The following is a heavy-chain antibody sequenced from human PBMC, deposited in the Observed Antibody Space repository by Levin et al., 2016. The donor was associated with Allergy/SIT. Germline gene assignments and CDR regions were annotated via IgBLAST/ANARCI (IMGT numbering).Heavy chain of an antibody. CDR1: GFTFSSYW. J-gene: IGHJ5*02. Sequence: GESLKISCAASGFTFSSYWMSWVRQAPGKGLEWVANIKQDGSEKYYVDSVKGRFTISRDNAKNSLYLQMNSLRAEDTAVYYCARGRAYYDILTGENWFDPWGQGTLVTVSS. CDR2: IKQDGSEK. D-gene: IGHD3-9*01. V-gene: IGHV3-7*01. CDR3: ARGRAYYDILTGENWFDP.